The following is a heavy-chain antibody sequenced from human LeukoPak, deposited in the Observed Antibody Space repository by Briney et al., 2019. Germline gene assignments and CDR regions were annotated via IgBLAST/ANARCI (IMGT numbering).Heavy chain of an antibody. D-gene: IGHD1-26*01. CDR1: GFTFSSYE. CDR3: ARGEQLNYFVY. Sequence: PGGSLRLSCAASGFTFSSYEMSWVRQAPGKGLEWLSYISSSGSVEKYADSVKGRFTISRDNAKNSLYLQMYSLKAEDTAVYYCARGEQLNYFVYWGQGALVTVSS. V-gene: IGHV3-48*03. CDR2: ISSSGSVE. J-gene: IGHJ4*02.